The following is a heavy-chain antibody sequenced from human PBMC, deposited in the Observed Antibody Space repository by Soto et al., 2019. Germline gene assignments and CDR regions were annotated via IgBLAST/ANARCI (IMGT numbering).Heavy chain of an antibody. D-gene: IGHD1-1*01. CDR3: AKNTGGTRGPYFDY. J-gene: IGHJ4*02. V-gene: IGHV4-31*03. CDR1: GGSISSCGYY. CDR2: IYYSGTT. Sequence: PSETLSLTCTVSGGSISSCGYYWSWIRQHPGKGLEWIGYIYYSGTTYYNPSLKSRVTMSIDTSKNQFSLNLSSVTAVDTAVYYCAKNTGGTRGPYFDYWGQGTPVTVSS.